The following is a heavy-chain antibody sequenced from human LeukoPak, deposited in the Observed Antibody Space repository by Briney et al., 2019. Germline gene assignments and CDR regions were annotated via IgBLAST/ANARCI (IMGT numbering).Heavy chain of an antibody. Sequence: SETLSLTCTVSGGSISSYYWSWIRQPPGKGLEWLGYIYYSGSTNYNPSLKSRVTISVDTSKNQFSLKLSSVTAADTAVYYCARDREAYCGGDCPVWWFDPWGQGTLVTVSS. V-gene: IGHV4-59*01. CDR1: GGSISSYY. CDR3: ARDREAYCGGDCPVWWFDP. D-gene: IGHD2-21*01. CDR2: IYYSGST. J-gene: IGHJ5*02.